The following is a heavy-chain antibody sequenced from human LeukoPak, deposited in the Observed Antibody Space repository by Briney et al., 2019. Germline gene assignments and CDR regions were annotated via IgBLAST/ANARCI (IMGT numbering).Heavy chain of an antibody. J-gene: IGHJ6*03. V-gene: IGHV4-39*01. Sequence: PSETVSLTCTVSGGSISSSSYYWGWIRQPPGKGLEWIGSNCGSTYYNPSLKSRVTIAVDTSKTQFSLKLSSVTAADTAVYYCARFYTTSQYGSGYMDVWGKGTTVTVSS. CDR3: ARFYTTSQYGSGYMDV. CDR1: GGSISSSSYY. CDR2: NCGST. D-gene: IGHD3-10*01.